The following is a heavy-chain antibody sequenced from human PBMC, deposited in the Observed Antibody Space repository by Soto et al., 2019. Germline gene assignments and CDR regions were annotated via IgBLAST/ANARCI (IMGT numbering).Heavy chain of an antibody. Sequence: PGESLKISCKGSGYSFTSYWIGWVRQMPGKGLEWMGIIYPGDSDTRYSPSFQGQVTISADKSISTAYLQWSSLKASDTAMYYCASHGYDSSGYYYKASLHYWGQGTLVTVSS. J-gene: IGHJ4*02. V-gene: IGHV5-51*01. CDR2: IYPGDSDT. CDR3: ASHGYDSSGYYYKASLHY. D-gene: IGHD3-22*01. CDR1: GYSFTSYW.